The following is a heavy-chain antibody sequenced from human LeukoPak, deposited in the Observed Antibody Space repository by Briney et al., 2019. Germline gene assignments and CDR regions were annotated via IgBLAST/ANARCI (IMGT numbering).Heavy chain of an antibody. V-gene: IGHV4-61*02. CDR3: ATHSSSWYAFDY. CDR2: IYTSGST. J-gene: IGHJ4*02. CDR1: GGSISSGSYY. D-gene: IGHD6-13*01. Sequence: SETLSLTCTVSGGSISSGSYYWSWIRQPAGKGLEWIGRIYTSGSTNYNPSLKSRVSMSIDTSKNQFSLKLTSVTASDTAVYYCATHSSSWYAFDYWGQGTLVTVSS.